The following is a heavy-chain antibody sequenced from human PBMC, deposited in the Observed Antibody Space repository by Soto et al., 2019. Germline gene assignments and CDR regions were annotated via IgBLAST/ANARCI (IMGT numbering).Heavy chain of an antibody. CDR1: GFSFSSNS. V-gene: IGHV3-21*01. D-gene: IGHD5-18*01. Sequence: GGSLRLSCAASGFSFSSNSMNWVRQAPGKGLEWVACIRASGNYMYYADSVKGRFTISRDNAKNSLYLQMNTLRVEDTAVYYCARESPVGYSYARPFDYWGQGTQVSVS. CDR2: IRASGNYM. CDR3: ARESPVGYSYARPFDY. J-gene: IGHJ4*02.